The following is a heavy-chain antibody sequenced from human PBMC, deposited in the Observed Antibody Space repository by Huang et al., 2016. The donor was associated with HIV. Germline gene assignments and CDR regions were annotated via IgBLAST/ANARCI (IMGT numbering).Heavy chain of an antibody. D-gene: IGHD3-3*01. CDR2: ISSSSSSTI. CDR3: ARGIRYFGVVAYFDY. J-gene: IGHJ4*02. CDR1: GFTFSSYS. Sequence: EVQLVESGGGLVQPGGSLRLSCAASGFTFSSYSMNWVRQAPGKGLEWVSYISSSSSSTIYYADSVKGRFTISRDNAKNSLFLQMNSLRDEDTAVYYCARGIRYFGVVAYFDYWGQGALVTVSS. V-gene: IGHV3-48*02.